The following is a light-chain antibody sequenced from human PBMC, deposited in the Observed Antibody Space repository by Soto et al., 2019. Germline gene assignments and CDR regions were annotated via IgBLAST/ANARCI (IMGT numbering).Light chain of an antibody. CDR3: GSWDSSLSAYV. J-gene: IGLJ1*01. V-gene: IGLV1-51*01. CDR1: SSNIGGNS. Sequence: QSVMTQPPSVSAAPGQKVTISCSGSSSNIGGNSVSWYQQLPGTAPKLLIYDDNKRPSGIPDRFSGSKSGTSATLGITGFQTGDAADYYCGSWDSSLSAYVFGPGTKLTVL. CDR2: DDN.